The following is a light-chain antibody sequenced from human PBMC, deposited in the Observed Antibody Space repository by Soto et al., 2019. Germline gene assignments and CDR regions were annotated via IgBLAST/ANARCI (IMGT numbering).Light chain of an antibody. Sequence: ISLPPGTLSLSPGARSPLSGRASQSVSSSYLALFQQKPGQAPRLLIYGASTRATDIPARFSGSGSGTEFTLTISSLQSEDFAIYHCQQYDHWPIAFGQGTRLEIK. CDR2: GAS. J-gene: IGKJ5*01. V-gene: IGKV3-15*01. CDR1: QSVSSSY. CDR3: QQYDHWPIA.